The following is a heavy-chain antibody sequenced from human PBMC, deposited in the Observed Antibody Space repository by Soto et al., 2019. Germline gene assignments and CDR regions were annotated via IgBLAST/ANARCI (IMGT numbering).Heavy chain of an antibody. D-gene: IGHD3-3*01. CDR2: ISAYNGNT. CDR1: GYTFISYG. J-gene: IGHJ6*02. V-gene: IGHV1-18*01. CDR3: ATDNKGIWSGLLGYYYGMDV. Sequence: ASVKVSCKASGYTFISYGISWVRQAPGQGLEWMGWISAYNGNTNYAQKLQGRVTMTTDTSTSTAYMELRSLRSDDTAVYYCATDNKGIWSGLLGYYYGMDVWGQGTTVTVSS.